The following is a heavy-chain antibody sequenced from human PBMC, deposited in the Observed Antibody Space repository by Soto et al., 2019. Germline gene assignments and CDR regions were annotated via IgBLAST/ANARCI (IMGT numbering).Heavy chain of an antibody. V-gene: IGHV3-30-3*01. CDR2: ISYDGSNK. CDR3: ARDLPEEGRWFGDDYYGMDV. Sequence: PGGSLRLSCAASGFTFSSYAMHWVRQAPGKGLEWVAVISYDGSNKYYADSVKGRFTISRDNSKNTLYLQMNSLRAEDTAVYYCARDLPEEGRWFGDDYYGMDVWGHGTTCTVSS. D-gene: IGHD3-10*01. CDR1: GFTFSSYA. J-gene: IGHJ6*02.